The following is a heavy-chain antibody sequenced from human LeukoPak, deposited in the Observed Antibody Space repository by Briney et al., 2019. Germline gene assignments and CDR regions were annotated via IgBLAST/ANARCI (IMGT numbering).Heavy chain of an antibody. Sequence: SQTLSLICTVSGGSIRSGAYFWSWICQRPGKGLEWIGHIHYSGSAYYNPSLKSRITVSVDTTKNQFSLKLSSVSAADTAVHYCARERDSNYYDSRGYSEAFDIWGQGTMVTVSS. D-gene: IGHD3-22*01. CDR3: ARERDSNYYDSRGYSEAFDI. V-gene: IGHV4-31*03. CDR1: GGSIRSGAYF. J-gene: IGHJ3*02. CDR2: IHYSGSA.